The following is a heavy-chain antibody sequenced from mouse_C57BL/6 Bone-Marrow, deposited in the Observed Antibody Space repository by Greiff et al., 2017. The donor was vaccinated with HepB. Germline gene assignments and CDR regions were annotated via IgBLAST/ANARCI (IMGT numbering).Heavy chain of an antibody. V-gene: IGHV3-6*01. CDR2: ISYDGSN. Sequence: EVQLVESGPGLVKPSPSLSLTCSVTGYSITSGYYWNWIRQFPGNKLEWMGYISYDGSNNYNPSLKNRIAITRDTSKNQFFLKLNSVTTEDTATYYCARVTTVVPYYFDYWGQGTTLTVSS. CDR1: GYSITSGYY. CDR3: ARVTTVVPYYFDY. D-gene: IGHD1-1*01. J-gene: IGHJ2*01.